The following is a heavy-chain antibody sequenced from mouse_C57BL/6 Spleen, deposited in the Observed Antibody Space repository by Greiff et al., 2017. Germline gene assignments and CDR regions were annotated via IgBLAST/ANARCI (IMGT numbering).Heavy chain of an antibody. D-gene: IGHD1-1*01. V-gene: IGHV1-52*01. J-gene: IGHJ2*01. CDR3: ARAEALYGSSPYYFDY. CDR2: IDPSDSET. CDR1: GYTFTSYW. Sequence: QVQLQQPGAELVRPGSSVKLSCKASGYTFTSYWMHWVKQRPIQGLEWIGNIDPSDSETHYNQKFKDKATLTVDKSSSTAYMQLSSLTSEDSAVYYCARAEALYGSSPYYFDYWGQGTTLTVSS.